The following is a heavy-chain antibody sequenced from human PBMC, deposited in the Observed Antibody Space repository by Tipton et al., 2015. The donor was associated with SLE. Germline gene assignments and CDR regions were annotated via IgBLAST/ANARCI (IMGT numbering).Heavy chain of an antibody. Sequence: TLSLTCTVSGGSISSSSFYWGWIRQPPGKGLEWIGTIYYSGSIYYNPSLKSRVTISVDTSKNQFSLKLSSVTAADTAVYYCARLSHGQWLVDYYYYYYMDVWGKGTKVTVSS. J-gene: IGHJ6*03. D-gene: IGHD6-19*01. V-gene: IGHV4-39*01. CDR3: ARLSHGQWLVDYYYYYYMDV. CDR1: GGSISSSSFY. CDR2: IYYSGSI.